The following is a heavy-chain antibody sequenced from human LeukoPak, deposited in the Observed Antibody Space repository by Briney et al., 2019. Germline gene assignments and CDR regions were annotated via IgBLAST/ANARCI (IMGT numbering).Heavy chain of an antibody. Sequence: ASVTVSCKTSVYRFTNFDINWVRQAPGQGLEGMGWMNPDNGNTGYAQKFQGRVSMSGDTSISTAFMVLNSLRSDDTAVYFCARGPRESSSSDYWGQGTLVTVSS. D-gene: IGHD6-13*01. CDR1: VYRFTNFD. CDR2: MNPDNGNT. CDR3: ARGPRESSSSDY. J-gene: IGHJ4*02. V-gene: IGHV1-8*01.